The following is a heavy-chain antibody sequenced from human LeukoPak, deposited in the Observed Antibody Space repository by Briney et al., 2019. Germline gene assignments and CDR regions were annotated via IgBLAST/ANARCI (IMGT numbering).Heavy chain of an antibody. D-gene: IGHD3-3*01. J-gene: IGHJ4*02. Sequence: PSETLSLTCTVSGYSISSGYYWGWIRQPPGKGLEWIGEINHSGSTNYNPSLKSRVTISVDASKNQFSLKLSSVTAADTAVYYCARARGFWSGYPPFDYWGQGTLVTVSS. CDR1: GYSISSGYY. CDR3: ARARGFWSGYPPFDY. V-gene: IGHV4-38-2*02. CDR2: INHSGST.